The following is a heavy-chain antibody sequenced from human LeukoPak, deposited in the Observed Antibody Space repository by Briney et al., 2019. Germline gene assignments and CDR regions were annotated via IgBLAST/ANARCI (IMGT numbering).Heavy chain of an antibody. D-gene: IGHD5-12*01. CDR2: ISPGGPT. Sequence: GGSLRLSCAASGFTFSDYSMNWARQAPGKGLEWVSGISPGGPTYYADSVKGRFTISRDDSKNTLYLQMKNLRAEDTAVYYCAKDGAWLRFDDRGQGILVSVSS. CDR3: AKDGAWLRFDD. J-gene: IGHJ4*02. CDR1: GFTFSDYS. V-gene: IGHV3-23*01.